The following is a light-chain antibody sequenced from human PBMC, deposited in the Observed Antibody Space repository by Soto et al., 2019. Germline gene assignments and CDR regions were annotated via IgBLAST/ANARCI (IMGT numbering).Light chain of an antibody. CDR2: GAY. V-gene: IGKV3-20*01. J-gene: IGKJ4*01. CDR1: QSVSIRY. Sequence: EIVLTQSPGTLSFAPGERATLACRASQSVSIRYLAWYQQKHGQAPRLLIYGAYSRDTGIPDRFSGSGSGTDFTLTISRLEPEDFAVYYCQQYGSSPLTFGGGTQVEIK. CDR3: QQYGSSPLT.